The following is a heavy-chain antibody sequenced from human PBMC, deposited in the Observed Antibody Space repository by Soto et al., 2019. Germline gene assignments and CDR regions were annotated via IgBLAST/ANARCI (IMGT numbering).Heavy chain of an antibody. J-gene: IGHJ3*02. Sequence: PSETLSLTCTVSGGSMSSYYWSWIRQPPGKGLEWIGYIYYTGGTNYNPSLKSRVTISVDTSKNQFSLQLSSLTAADTAVYYCERPSYTSVWYHAFDIWGQGTMVTVSS. CDR1: GGSMSSYY. CDR2: IYYTGGT. V-gene: IGHV4-59*08. CDR3: ERPSYTSVWYHAFDI. D-gene: IGHD6-13*01.